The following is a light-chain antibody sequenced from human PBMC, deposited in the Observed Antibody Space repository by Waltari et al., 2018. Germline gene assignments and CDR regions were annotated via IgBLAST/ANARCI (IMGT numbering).Light chain of an antibody. J-gene: IGLJ2*01. CDR2: DVK. CDR1: SRDVGGSNY. V-gene: IGLV2-11*01. Sequence: QSALTQPRSVSGSPGQPVTLPCTRTSRDVGGSNYAYWYQQHPGKATKVIIYDVKKWPSGVPDRFSGSKSGNTASLTISGLQAEDEADYYCWSYAGSYSVVFGGGTKLTVL. CDR3: WSYAGSYSVV.